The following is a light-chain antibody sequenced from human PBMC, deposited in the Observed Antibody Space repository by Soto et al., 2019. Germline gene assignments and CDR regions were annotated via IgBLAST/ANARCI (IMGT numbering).Light chain of an antibody. CDR3: QQYGSSPET. Sequence: EIAFTQFPGTLSLSPGERATLSSRASQSVSSYLAWYQQKPGQAPRLLIYGASSRATGIPDRFSGSGSGTDFTLTISRLEPEDFAVYYCQQYGSSPETFGQGTKVDTK. CDR1: QSVSSY. V-gene: IGKV3-20*01. CDR2: GAS. J-gene: IGKJ1*01.